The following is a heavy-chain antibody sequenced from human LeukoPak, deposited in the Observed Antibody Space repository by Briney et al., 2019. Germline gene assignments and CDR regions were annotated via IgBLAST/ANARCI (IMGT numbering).Heavy chain of an antibody. CDR1: GGSISSGGYY. V-gene: IGHV4-31*03. D-gene: IGHD2-15*01. CDR2: IYYSGST. J-gene: IGHJ6*02. CDR3: ARGRLPPNYYYYYGMDV. Sequence: PSETLSLTCTVSGGSISSGGYYWSWIRRHPGKGLEWIGYIYYSGSTYYNPSLKSRVTISVDTSKNQFSLQLNSVTPEDTAVYYCARGRLPPNYYYYYGMDVWGQGTTVTVSS.